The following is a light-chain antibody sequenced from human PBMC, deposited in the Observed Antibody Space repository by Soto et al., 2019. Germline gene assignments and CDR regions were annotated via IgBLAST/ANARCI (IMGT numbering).Light chain of an antibody. Sequence: DIQMTQSPSSLSASVGDRVTITCRASQSISSYLNWYQQKPGKAPKLLFYAASSLQSGVPSRFSGSVSGTDFTLTISSLQPEDFATYYCQQSYSTPRTFGQGTKVEIK. CDR1: QSISSY. CDR2: AAS. J-gene: IGKJ1*01. CDR3: QQSYSTPRT. V-gene: IGKV1-39*01.